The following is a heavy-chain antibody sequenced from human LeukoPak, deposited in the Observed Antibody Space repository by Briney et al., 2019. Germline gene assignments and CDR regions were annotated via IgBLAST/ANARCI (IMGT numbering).Heavy chain of an antibody. CDR1: GGSFSGYC. CDR3: ARGRSSSWYSLKGAFDI. CDR2: INHSGST. D-gene: IGHD6-13*01. J-gene: IGHJ3*02. V-gene: IGHV4-34*01. Sequence: SETLSLTCAVYGGSFSGYCWSWIRQPPGKGLEWIGEINHSGSTNYNPSLKSRVTISVDTSKNQFSLKLSSVTAADTAVYYCARGRSSSWYSLKGAFDIWGQGTMVTVSS.